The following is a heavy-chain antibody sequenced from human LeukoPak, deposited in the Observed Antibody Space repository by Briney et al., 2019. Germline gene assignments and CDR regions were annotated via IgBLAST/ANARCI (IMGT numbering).Heavy chain of an antibody. Sequence: PSETLSLTCSVSPYSISTGHYWGWIRQPPGKGLEWIGSIYHSGHTYYTPSLKSRVAISVDTAKNPFSLKMSSVTAADTAVYYCARRLKLPTRTSPFDYWGQGTLVTVSS. D-gene: IGHD1-7*01. J-gene: IGHJ4*02. CDR1: PYSISTGHY. CDR2: IYHSGHT. CDR3: ARRLKLPTRTSPFDY. V-gene: IGHV4-38-2*01.